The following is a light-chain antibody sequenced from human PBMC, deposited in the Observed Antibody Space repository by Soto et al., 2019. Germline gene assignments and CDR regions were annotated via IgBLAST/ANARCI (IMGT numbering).Light chain of an antibody. CDR1: QSISSW. CDR2: DAS. V-gene: IGKV1-5*01. J-gene: IGKJ4*01. CDR3: QQYNSYSQLT. Sequence: DIQMTQSPSTLSASVGDRDTITCRASQSISSWLAWYQQKPGKAPKLLIYDASSLESGVPSRFRGSGSGTEFTLTISSLQPDDFATYYCQQYNSYSQLTFGGGTKVEIK.